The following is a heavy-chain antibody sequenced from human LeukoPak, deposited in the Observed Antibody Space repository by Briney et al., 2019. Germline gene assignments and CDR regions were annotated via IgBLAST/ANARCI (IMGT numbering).Heavy chain of an antibody. CDR2: IYTSGST. Sequence: SETLSLTCTVSGGSISIYYWSWIRQPAGKGLEWIWRIYTSGSTNYNPSLKSRVTISVDTSKNQFSLKLSSVTAADTAVYYCARVGNYYDSSGYYYFDYWGQGTLVTVSS. CDR1: GGSISIYY. D-gene: IGHD3-22*01. J-gene: IGHJ4*02. CDR3: ARVGNYYDSSGYYYFDY. V-gene: IGHV4-4*07.